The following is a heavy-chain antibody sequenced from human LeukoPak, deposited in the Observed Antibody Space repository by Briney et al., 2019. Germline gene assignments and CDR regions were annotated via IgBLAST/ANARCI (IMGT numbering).Heavy chain of an antibody. J-gene: IGHJ4*02. Sequence: GGSLRLSCAASGFTFSSYGMHWVRQAPGKGLEWVAVIWYDGSNKYYADSVKGRFTISRDNSKNTLYLQMNSLRAEDTAVYYCAKDAGDYVSYFDYWGQGTLVTVSS. CDR1: GFTFSSYG. V-gene: IGHV3-33*06. CDR2: IWYDGSNK. D-gene: IGHD4-17*01. CDR3: AKDAGDYVSYFDY.